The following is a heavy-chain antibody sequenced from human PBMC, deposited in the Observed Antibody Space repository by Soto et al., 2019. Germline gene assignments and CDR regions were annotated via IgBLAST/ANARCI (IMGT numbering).Heavy chain of an antibody. D-gene: IGHD3-16*01. V-gene: IGHV3-23*01. CDR2: ISGSGGST. CDR3: AEDPLGSPGSGLHWFDP. J-gene: IGHJ5*02. Sequence: GSLRLSCAASVFTFSSYAMSWVRQAPGKGLEWVSAISGSGGSTYYADSVKGRFTISRDNSKNTLYLQMNSLRAEDTAVYYCAEDPLGSPGSGLHWFDPWGQGTLVTVSS. CDR1: VFTFSSYA.